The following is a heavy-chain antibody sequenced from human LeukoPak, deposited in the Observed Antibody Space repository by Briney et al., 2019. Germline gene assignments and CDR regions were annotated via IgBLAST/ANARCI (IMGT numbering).Heavy chain of an antibody. CDR3: ARDLVGTVDY. CDR1: GYTFTGYY. V-gene: IGHV1-2*02. D-gene: IGHD1-26*01. CDR2: INPNSGGT. J-gene: IGHJ4*02. Sequence: ASVKVSCKASGYTFTGYYMHWVRQAPGQGLEWMGWINPNSGGTNYAQKFQGRVTMTRDTSISTVYMGLSWLRSDDTAVYYCARDLVGTVDYWGQGTLVTVSS.